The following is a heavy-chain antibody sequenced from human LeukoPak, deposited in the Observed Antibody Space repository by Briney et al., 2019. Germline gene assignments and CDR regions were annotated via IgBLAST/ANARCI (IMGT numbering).Heavy chain of an antibody. V-gene: IGHV4-59*11. CDR3: ARYGYYYYYMDV. CDR2: IYYSGST. CDR1: GDSISSHY. D-gene: IGHD4-17*01. Sequence: SETLSLTCTVSGDSISSHYWSWIRQPPGKGLEWIGYIYYSGSTNYNPSLKSRVTISVDTSKNQFSLKLSSVTAADTAVYYCARYGYYYYYMDVWGKGTTVTVSS. J-gene: IGHJ6*03.